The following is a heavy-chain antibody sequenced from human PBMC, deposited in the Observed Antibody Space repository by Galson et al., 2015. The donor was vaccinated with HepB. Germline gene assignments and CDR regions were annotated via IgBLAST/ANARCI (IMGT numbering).Heavy chain of an antibody. D-gene: IGHD2-2*02. Sequence: SLRLSCAASGFTFSSYGMHWVRQAPGKGLEWVAVIWYDGSNKYYADSVKGRFTISRDNSKNTLYLQMNSLRAEDTAVYYCARDRPIHDGAVDIWGQGTMVTVSS. CDR3: ARDRPIHDGAVDI. CDR1: GFTFSSYG. V-gene: IGHV3-33*08. J-gene: IGHJ3*02. CDR2: IWYDGSNK.